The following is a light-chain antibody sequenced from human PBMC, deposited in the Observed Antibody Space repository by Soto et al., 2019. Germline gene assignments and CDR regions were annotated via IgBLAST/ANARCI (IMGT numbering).Light chain of an antibody. V-gene: IGKV3-15*01. CDR2: DAS. Sequence: EIVMTQSPVTLSVSPGERAILSCRASQSVSSKLAWYQQRPGRPPKLLIYDASTRATGTPARFSGSGSGTEFTLTISSLQSEDFAAYYCQQYKSWPPMYTFGQGTKLEIK. J-gene: IGKJ2*01. CDR3: QQYKSWPPMYT. CDR1: QSVSSK.